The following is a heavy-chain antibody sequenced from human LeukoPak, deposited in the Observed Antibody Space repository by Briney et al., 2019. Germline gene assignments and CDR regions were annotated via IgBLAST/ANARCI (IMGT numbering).Heavy chain of an antibody. CDR2: IYYSGST. Sequence: SETLSLTCAVYGGSFSGYYWGWIRQPPGKGLEWIGSIYYSGSTYYNPSLKSRVTISVDTSKNQFSLKLSSVTAADTAVYYCAGGYYDFWSGYYTIGMDVWGQGTTVTVSS. CDR3: AGGYYDFWSGYYTIGMDV. CDR1: GGSFSGYY. V-gene: IGHV4-34*01. D-gene: IGHD3-3*01. J-gene: IGHJ6*02.